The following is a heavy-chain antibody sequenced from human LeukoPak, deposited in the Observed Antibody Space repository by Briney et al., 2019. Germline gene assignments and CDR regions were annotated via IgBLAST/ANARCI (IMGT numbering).Heavy chain of an antibody. CDR1: GFTFSSYA. V-gene: IGHV3-23*01. D-gene: IGHD6-19*01. CDR2: ISGSGGST. J-gene: IGHJ4*02. CDR3: AKAVAGTVWIVY. Sequence: GGSLRLSCASSGFTFSSYAMSWVRQAPGKGLKWVSAISGSGGSTYYADSVKGRFTISRDNSKNTLYLQMNSLRAEDTAVYYCAKAVAGTVWIVYWGQGTLVTVSS.